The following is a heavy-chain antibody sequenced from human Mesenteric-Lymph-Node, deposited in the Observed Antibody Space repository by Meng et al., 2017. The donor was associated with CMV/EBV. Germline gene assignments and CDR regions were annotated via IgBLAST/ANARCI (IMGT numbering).Heavy chain of an antibody. Sequence: SETLSLTCTVSGGSVNSGSYYWSWIRQPPGKGLEWIGYIYYSGTTNYNPSLKSRVTILVDTSTNQFSLKLSSVTAADTAVYYCARRITIFGVVTERYFDYWGQGTLVTVSS. J-gene: IGHJ4*02. CDR1: GGSVNSGSYY. V-gene: IGHV4-61*01. CDR3: ARRITIFGVVTERYFDY. CDR2: IYYSGTT. D-gene: IGHD3-3*01.